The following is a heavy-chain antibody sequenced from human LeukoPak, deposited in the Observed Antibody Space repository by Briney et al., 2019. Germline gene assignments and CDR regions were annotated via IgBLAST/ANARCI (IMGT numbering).Heavy chain of an antibody. J-gene: IGHJ6*03. V-gene: IGHV1-69*13. CDR3: ARGFVVVIATPLYYYMDV. D-gene: IGHD2-21*01. Sequence: SVKVSCKAPGGTFSSYAISWVRQAPGQGLEWMGGIIPIFGTANYAQKFQGRVTITADESTSTAYMELSSLRSEDTAVYYCARGFVVVIATPLYYYMDVWGKGTTVTVSS. CDR2: IIPIFGTA. CDR1: GGTFSSYA.